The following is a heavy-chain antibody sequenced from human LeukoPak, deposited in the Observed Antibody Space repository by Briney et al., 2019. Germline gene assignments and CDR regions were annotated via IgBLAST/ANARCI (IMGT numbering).Heavy chain of an antibody. J-gene: IGHJ4*02. CDR3: ARGEDLLVPLDY. V-gene: IGHV1-2*02. Sequence: PSVKLSCTASAYTSTRNIMHWVRQPPAPGHEWMGWVTAICAGTNSAQAFQGRVTMTRYTSNSTAYMVLSRLRSDDTAVYYCARGEDLLVPLDYWGQGTLVTVSS. D-gene: IGHD3-16*01. CDR2: VTAICAGT. CDR1: AYTSTRNI.